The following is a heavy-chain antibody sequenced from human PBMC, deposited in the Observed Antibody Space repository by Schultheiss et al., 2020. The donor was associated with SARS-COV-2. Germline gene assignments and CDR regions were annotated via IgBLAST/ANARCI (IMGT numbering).Heavy chain of an antibody. D-gene: IGHD2-2*01. CDR2: ISSSSSYT. Sequence: GESLKISCAASGFTFSSYWMSWVRQAPGKGLEWVSYISSSSSYTNYADSVKGRFTISRDNAKNSLYLQMNSLRAEDTAVYYCARGVWDIVVVGYYMDVWGKGTTVTVSS. J-gene: IGHJ6*03. CDR3: ARGVWDIVVVGYYMDV. V-gene: IGHV3-11*05. CDR1: GFTFSSYW.